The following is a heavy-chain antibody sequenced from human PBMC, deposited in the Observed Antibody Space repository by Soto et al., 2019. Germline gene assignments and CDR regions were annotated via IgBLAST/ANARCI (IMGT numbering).Heavy chain of an antibody. CDR2: IYYSGST. CDR1: GGSISSYY. Sequence: SETLSLTCTVSGGSISSYYWSWIRQPPGKGLEWIGYIYYSGSTNYNPSLKSRVTISVDTSKNQFSLKLSSVTAADTAVYYCARDNRKGNWFDPWGQGNLVTVSS. CDR3: ARDNRKGNWFDP. J-gene: IGHJ5*02. V-gene: IGHV4-59*01.